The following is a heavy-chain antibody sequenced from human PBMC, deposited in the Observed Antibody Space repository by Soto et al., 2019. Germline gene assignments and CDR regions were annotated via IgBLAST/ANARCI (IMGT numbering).Heavy chain of an antibody. J-gene: IGHJ6*03. CDR2: IYYSGST. V-gene: IGHV4-39*07. Sequence: LEIMCLTKTVAGGNIGSSSYYWGRIRQPPGKGLEWIGSIYYSGSTYYNPSLKSRVTISVDTSKNQFSLKLSSVTAADTAVYYCARGDQQLAFGYYYYYYMDVWGKGTTVTVSS. CDR3: ARGDQQLAFGYYYYYYMDV. D-gene: IGHD6-6*01. CDR1: GGNIGSSSYY.